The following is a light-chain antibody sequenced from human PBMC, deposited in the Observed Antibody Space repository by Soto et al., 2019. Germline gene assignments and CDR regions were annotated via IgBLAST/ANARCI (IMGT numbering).Light chain of an antibody. J-gene: IGLJ2*01. V-gene: IGLV2-8*01. Sequence: QSALTQPPSASGSPGQSVTISCTGTSSDVGSYNYVSWYQQHPGKAPKLIIYEVTKRPSGVPDRFSGSKSDNTASLTVSGLQGEDDADYFCSSYAGSNNLVVFGGGTKLTVL. CDR1: SSDVGSYNY. CDR2: EVT. CDR3: SSYAGSNNLVV.